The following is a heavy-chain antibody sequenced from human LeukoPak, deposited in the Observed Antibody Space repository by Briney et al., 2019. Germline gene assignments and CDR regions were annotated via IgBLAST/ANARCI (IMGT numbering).Heavy chain of an antibody. Sequence: PSETLSLTCTISGASIDSYYWSWIRQPPGKGLEWIGYIYYSGSTNYNPSLKSRVTISVDTSKNQFSLKLSSVTAADTAVYYCARGRRDGYNLEYFDKWGQGTLVTVSS. CDR3: ARGRRDGYNLEYFDK. V-gene: IGHV4-59*08. D-gene: IGHD5-24*01. J-gene: IGHJ4*02. CDR2: IYYSGST. CDR1: GASIDSYY.